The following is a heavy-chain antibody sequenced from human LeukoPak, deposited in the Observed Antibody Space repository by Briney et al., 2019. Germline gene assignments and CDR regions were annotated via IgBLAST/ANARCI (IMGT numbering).Heavy chain of an antibody. Sequence: RPGGSLRLSCAASGFTFDDYAVSWVRQAPGKRLEWVSAINWNGGGAGYADSVKGRFIISRDNAKNSLYLQMNSLRGEDTAVYYCPKAGPWPIAAAGQTCDSWGQGTLVTVSS. CDR3: PKAGPWPIAAAGQTCDS. V-gene: IGHV3-20*04. D-gene: IGHD6-13*01. CDR2: INWNGGGA. J-gene: IGHJ4*02. CDR1: GFTFDDYA.